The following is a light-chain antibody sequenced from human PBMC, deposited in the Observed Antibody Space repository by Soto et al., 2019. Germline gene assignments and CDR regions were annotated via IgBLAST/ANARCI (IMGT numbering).Light chain of an antibody. J-gene: IGKJ1*01. CDR3: QQYENYWT. V-gene: IGKV1D-13*01. CDR2: DAS. Sequence: ILLTQSPSSLSASVGDRVTITCRASQGIDTSLAWYQQKPGKAPKLLIYDASNLESGVPSRFSGSGSGTEFTLTISSLQPEDFGIYYCQQYENYWTFGQGTKVDI. CDR1: QGIDTS.